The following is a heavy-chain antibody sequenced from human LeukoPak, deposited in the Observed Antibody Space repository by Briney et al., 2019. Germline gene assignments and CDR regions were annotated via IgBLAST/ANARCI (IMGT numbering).Heavy chain of an antibody. CDR1: GDSMSNFY. D-gene: IGHD2-2*01. J-gene: IGHJ4*02. CDR3: ARGLSSTRRESDY. CDR2: IDYSGST. Sequence: PSETLSLTCSLSGDSMSNFYRSWIWQPPGKGLEWIGYIDYSGSTSYNPSLKSRVTISIDTSKNQFSLRLSSVAAADTAVYFCARGLSSTRRESDYWGQGTLVTVSS. V-gene: IGHV4-59*01.